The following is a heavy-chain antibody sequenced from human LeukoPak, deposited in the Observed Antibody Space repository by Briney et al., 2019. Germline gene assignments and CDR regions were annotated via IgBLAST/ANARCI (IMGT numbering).Heavy chain of an antibody. J-gene: IGHJ4*02. D-gene: IGHD3-16*02. V-gene: IGHV4-34*01. CDR3: ARGRGSYCYEVFDY. CDR1: GGSFSGYY. Sequence: SETLSLTCAVYGGSFSGYYWSWIRQPPGKGLEWIGEINHSGSTNYNPSLKSRVTISVDTSKNQFSLKLSSVTAADTAVYYCARGRGSYCYEVFDYWGQGTLVTVSS. CDR2: INHSGST.